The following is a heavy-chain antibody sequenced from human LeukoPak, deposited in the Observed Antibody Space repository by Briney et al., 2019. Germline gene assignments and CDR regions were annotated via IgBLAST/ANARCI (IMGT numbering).Heavy chain of an antibody. CDR3: ARAPFLGSWFDP. V-gene: IGHV1-2*02. J-gene: IGHJ5*02. Sequence: ASVKVSCKASGYTFTGYYMHWVRQAPGQGLEWMGWINPNSGGTNYAQKFQGRVTMTRDTSISTAYMELSRLRSDDTAVYYCARAPFLGSWFDPWGQGTLVTVSS. D-gene: IGHD7-27*01. CDR2: INPNSGGT. CDR1: GYTFTGYY.